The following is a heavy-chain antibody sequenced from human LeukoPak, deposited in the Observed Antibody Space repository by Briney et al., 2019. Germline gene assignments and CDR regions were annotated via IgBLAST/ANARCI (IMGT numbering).Heavy chain of an antibody. J-gene: IGHJ3*02. Sequence: SETLSLTCTVSGGSISSYYWSWIRQPPGKGLEWIGYIYYSGSTNYNPSLKSRVTISVDTSKNQFSLKLSSVTAADTAVYYCARVGCSSTSCSFDIWGQGTMVTVSS. CDR3: ARVGCSSTSCSFDI. V-gene: IGHV4-59*01. CDR1: GGSISSYY. D-gene: IGHD2-2*01. CDR2: IYYSGST.